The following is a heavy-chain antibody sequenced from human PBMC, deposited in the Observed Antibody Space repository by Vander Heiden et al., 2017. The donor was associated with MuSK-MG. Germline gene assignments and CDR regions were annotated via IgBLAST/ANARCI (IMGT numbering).Heavy chain of an antibody. D-gene: IGHD5-18*01. CDR3: ARHHPMGYSRHFDY. Sequence: QVQLQESGPGLVKPSETLSLACAVSGYSISRGYYWGWIRQPPGKGLEWIGSIYHSGSTYYNPSLKSRVTISVDTSKNQFSLKLRSVTAADPAVYYFARHHPMGYSRHFDYWGHGTMVTVYS. J-gene: IGHJ4*01. V-gene: IGHV4-38-2*01. CDR2: IYHSGST. CDR1: GYSISRGYY.